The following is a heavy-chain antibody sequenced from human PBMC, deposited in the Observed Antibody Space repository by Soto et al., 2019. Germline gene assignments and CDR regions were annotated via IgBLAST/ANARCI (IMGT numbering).Heavy chain of an antibody. V-gene: IGHV1-18*01. Sequence: ASVKVSCKASGYTFTSYGISWVRQAPGQGLEWMGWISAYNGNTNYAQKLQGRVTMTTDTSTSTAYMELRSLRSDDTAAYYCARENRYCTNGVCYYGMEVWGQGTTVNVSS. CDR2: ISAYNGNT. D-gene: IGHD2-8*01. J-gene: IGHJ6*01. CDR1: GYTFTSYG. CDR3: ARENRYCTNGVCYYGMEV.